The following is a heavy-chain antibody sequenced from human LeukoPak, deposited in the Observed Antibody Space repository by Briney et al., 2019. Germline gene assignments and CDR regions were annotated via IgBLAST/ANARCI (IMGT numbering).Heavy chain of an antibody. D-gene: IGHD6-13*01. Sequence: GGSLRLSCAASGFTFSSYEMNWVRQAPGKGLEWVGRIKSKTDGGTTDYAAPVKGRFTISRDGSKNTLYLQMNSMKTEDTAVYYCTTDLGIAAAGSWGRYYYHYMDVWGKGTTVTISS. CDR3: TTDLGIAAAGSWGRYYYHYMDV. CDR1: GFTFSSYE. J-gene: IGHJ6*03. V-gene: IGHV3-15*01. CDR2: IKSKTDGGTT.